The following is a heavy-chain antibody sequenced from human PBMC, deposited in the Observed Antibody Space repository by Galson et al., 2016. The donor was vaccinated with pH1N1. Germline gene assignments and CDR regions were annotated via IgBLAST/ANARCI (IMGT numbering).Heavy chain of an antibody. CDR2: ISGSGGST. Sequence: SLRLSCAASGFTFTNYAMSWVRQAPGKGLEWVSAISGSGGSTYYADSVKGRFTISRDNSKNTLSLQMNSLRAEDTAVYYCAKDSEYYYDSGNYYGGMDVWGQGTTVTVSS. J-gene: IGHJ6*02. V-gene: IGHV3-23*01. D-gene: IGHD3-10*01. CDR3: AKDSEYYYDSGNYYGGMDV. CDR1: GFTFTNYA.